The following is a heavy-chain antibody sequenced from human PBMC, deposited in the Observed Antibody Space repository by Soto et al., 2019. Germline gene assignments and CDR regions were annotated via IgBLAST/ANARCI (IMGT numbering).Heavy chain of an antibody. CDR1: GDSISSSKW. Sequence: QVQLQESGPGLVKPSGTLSLTCAVSGDSISSSKWWTWVRQPPGEGLEWIGDTLHSGDTDYNPSRKSRIIIAVDMSKNRFSLELTSATAADTAVYYCAYSPGWFRHDVWGQGTVVIVSP. CDR3: AYSPGWFRHDV. J-gene: IGHJ3*01. D-gene: IGHD6-19*01. V-gene: IGHV4-4*02. CDR2: TLHSGDT.